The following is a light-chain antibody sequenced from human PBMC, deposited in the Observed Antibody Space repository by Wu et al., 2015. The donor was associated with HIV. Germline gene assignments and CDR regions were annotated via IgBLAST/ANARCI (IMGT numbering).Light chain of an antibody. CDR3: QQYNNWPPRT. CDR2: GAS. CDR1: QSVSSN. J-gene: IGKJ1*01. V-gene: IGKV3-15*01. Sequence: IVLTQSPGTLSLSPGEGATLSCRASQSVSSNLAWYQQEPGQAPRLLIYGASTRATGIPARFSGSGSGTEFTLAISSMQSEDFAVYYCQQYNNWPPRTFGQGTKVEIK.